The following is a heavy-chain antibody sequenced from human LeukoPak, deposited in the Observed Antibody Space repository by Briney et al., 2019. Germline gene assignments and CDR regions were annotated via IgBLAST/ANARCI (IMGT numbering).Heavy chain of an antibody. J-gene: IGHJ6*02. D-gene: IGHD6-6*01. CDR3: ARLSSSRTGVYYYYYYGMDV. CDR2: INHSGST. Sequence: PSETLSLTCAVYGGSFSGYYWSWIRQPPGKGLEWSGEINHSGSTNYNPSLTSRVTISVDTSKNQFSLKLSSVTAADTAVYYCARLSSSRTGVYYYYYYGMDVWGQGTTVTVSS. CDR1: GGSFSGYY. V-gene: IGHV4-34*01.